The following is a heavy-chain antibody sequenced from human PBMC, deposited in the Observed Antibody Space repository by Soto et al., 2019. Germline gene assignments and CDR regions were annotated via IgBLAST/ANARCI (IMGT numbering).Heavy chain of an antibody. Sequence: WVRQAPGKGLEWIGTISSIGSTYYNPSLEGRVTISVDTSKNQFSLKVTSVTAADTGLYYCARQDHGDYEFFFDYWGRGTLVTVSS. V-gene: IGHV4-39*01. J-gene: IGHJ4*02. D-gene: IGHD4-17*01. CDR2: ISSIGST. CDR3: ARQDHGDYEFFFDY.